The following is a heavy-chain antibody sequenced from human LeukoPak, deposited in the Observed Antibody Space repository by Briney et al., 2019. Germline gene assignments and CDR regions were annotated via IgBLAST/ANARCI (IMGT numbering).Heavy chain of an antibody. Sequence: PSETLSLTCTVSGGSISSYYWSWIRQPPGKGLERIGYIYYSGSTNYNPSLKSRVTISVDTSKNQFSLKLSSVTAADTAVYYCVIAADDAFDIWGQGTMVTVSS. CDR1: GGSISSYY. J-gene: IGHJ3*02. CDR3: VIAADDAFDI. D-gene: IGHD6-13*01. CDR2: IYYSGST. V-gene: IGHV4-59*08.